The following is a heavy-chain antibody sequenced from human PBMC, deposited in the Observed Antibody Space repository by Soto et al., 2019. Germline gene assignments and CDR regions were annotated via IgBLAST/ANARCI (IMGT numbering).Heavy chain of an antibody. CDR1: GGAFSSFT. J-gene: IGHJ4*02. D-gene: IGHD2-8*01. V-gene: IGHV1-69*02. Sequence: QVQLVQSGAEVKKPGSSVKVSCKASGGAFSSFTINWVRQTPGQGLEWMGRIIPMAGITNYAHELQGRVTTTAETSTSTASMELSSLRFEDTAVYYCARGYCSNGVCYGPGLDYWGPGTLLTVSS. CDR2: IIPMAGIT. CDR3: ARGYCSNGVCYGPGLDY.